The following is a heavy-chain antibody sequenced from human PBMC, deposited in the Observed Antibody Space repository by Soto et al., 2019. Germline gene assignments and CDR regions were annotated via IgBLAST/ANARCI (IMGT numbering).Heavy chain of an antibody. D-gene: IGHD2-2*02. Sequence: XVSLRLSFAAAGFTFRNYAMSGVRQAPGKGLEWVSAISRSGGTSYYADSVKGRFTISRDNAKNTLYLQMDNLRAEDTAVYYCARGDCSAAGCYIHYYYGMDVWGQGTTVTVSS. CDR2: ISRSGGTS. CDR3: ARGDCSAAGCYIHYYYGMDV. J-gene: IGHJ6*02. V-gene: IGHV3-23*01. CDR1: GFTFRNYA.